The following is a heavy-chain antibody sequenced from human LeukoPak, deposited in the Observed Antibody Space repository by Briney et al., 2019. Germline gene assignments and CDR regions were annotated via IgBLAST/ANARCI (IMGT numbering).Heavy chain of an antibody. V-gene: IGHV4-59*10. J-gene: IGHJ5*02. D-gene: IGHD1-1*01. CDR2: IYTSGST. CDR3: ARGRPYSVFTTWFDP. CDR1: GGSFSGYY. Sequence: PSETLSLTCAVYGGSFSGYYWSWIRQPAGKGLEWIGRIYTSGSTNYNPSLKSRVTMSVDTSKNQFSLKLSSVTAADTAVYYCARGRPYSVFTTWFDPWGQGTLVTVSS.